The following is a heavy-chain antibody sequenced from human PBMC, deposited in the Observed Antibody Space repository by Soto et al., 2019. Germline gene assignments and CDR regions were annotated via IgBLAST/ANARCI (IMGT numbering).Heavy chain of an antibody. D-gene: IGHD3-10*01. V-gene: IGHV4-39*01. Sequence: SETLSLTCTVSGGSISSSAYYWGWIRQPPGKGLEWIGSIYYSGGTYYNPSLKGRVTISVDTSKNQFSLKMTSVTAADTAVYHCARHSSGSWVYYYYMDVWGRGTTVTVSS. CDR1: GGSISSSAYY. J-gene: IGHJ6*03. CDR2: IYYSGGT. CDR3: ARHSSGSWVYYYYMDV.